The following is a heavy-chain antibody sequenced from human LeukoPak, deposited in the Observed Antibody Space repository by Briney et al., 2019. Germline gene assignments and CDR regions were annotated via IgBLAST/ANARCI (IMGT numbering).Heavy chain of an antibody. CDR3: AKGATKEAGPYYYYYYGMDV. Sequence: GGSLRLSCAASGFTFSSYAMSWVRQAPGKGLEWVSAISDSGGSTYYADSVKGRFTISRDNSKNTLYLQMNSLGAEDTAVYYCAKGATKEAGPYYYYYYGMDVWGQGTTVTVSS. CDR1: GFTFSSYA. V-gene: IGHV3-23*01. D-gene: IGHD1-26*01. CDR2: ISDSGGST. J-gene: IGHJ6*02.